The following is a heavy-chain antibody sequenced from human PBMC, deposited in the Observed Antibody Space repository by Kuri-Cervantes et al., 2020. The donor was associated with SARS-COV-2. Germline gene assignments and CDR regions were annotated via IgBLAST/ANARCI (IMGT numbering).Heavy chain of an antibody. V-gene: IGHV1-2*06. J-gene: IGHJ6*02. CDR3: ARDDVPREVLATAMMGFYGMDV. D-gene: IGHD3-22*01. CDR2: INPNNGDT. Sequence: ASVKVSCKASGYTFTGNYIHWVRQAPGHGLEWMGRINPNNGDTSYAQKFQGRVTMTRDTTISTAYMELSSLRSEDTAVYYCARDDVPREVLATAMMGFYGMDVWGQGTTVTVSS. CDR1: GYTFTGNY.